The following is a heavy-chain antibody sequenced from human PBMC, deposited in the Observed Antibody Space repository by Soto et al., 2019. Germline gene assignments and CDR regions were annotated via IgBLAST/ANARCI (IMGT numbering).Heavy chain of an antibody. CDR3: AKTRLAMGSRTPSDY. Sequence: GGSLRLSCAASGFTFSSYAMSWVRQAPGKGLEWVSAISGSGGSTYYADSVKGRFTISRDNSKNTLYLQMNSLRAEDTAVYYCAKTRLAMGSRTPSDYWGQGTLVTVSS. V-gene: IGHV3-23*01. J-gene: IGHJ4*02. D-gene: IGHD3-16*01. CDR1: GFTFSSYA. CDR2: ISGSGGST.